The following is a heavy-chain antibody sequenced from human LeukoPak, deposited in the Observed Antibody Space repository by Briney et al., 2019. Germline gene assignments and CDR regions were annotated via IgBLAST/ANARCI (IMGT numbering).Heavy chain of an antibody. D-gene: IGHD3-16*02. CDR2: INPSGSST. Sequence: ASVKVSCKASGYSFTSHYMHWVRQAPGQGLEWMGLINPSGSSTLYAQKFQGRVTMTRDMSTTTDYMELSSLRYEDTAVCYCARDNSVGDIAWWFDPWGQGTLVTVSS. V-gene: IGHV1-46*01. CDR1: GYSFTSHY. CDR3: ARDNSVGDIAWWFDP. J-gene: IGHJ5*02.